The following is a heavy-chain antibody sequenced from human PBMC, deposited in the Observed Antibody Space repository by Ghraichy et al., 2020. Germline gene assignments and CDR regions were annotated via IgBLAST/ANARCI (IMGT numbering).Heavy chain of an antibody. J-gene: IGHJ4*02. V-gene: IGHV3-9*01. Sequence: GGSLRLSCAASGFTFDDYAMHWVRQAPGKGLEWVSGISWNSGSIGYADSVKGRFTISRDNAKNSLYLQMNSLRAEDTALYYCAKDSFAIGDSSGNFDYWGQGTLVTVSS. CDR2: ISWNSGSI. CDR1: GFTFDDYA. D-gene: IGHD3-22*01. CDR3: AKDSFAIGDSSGNFDY.